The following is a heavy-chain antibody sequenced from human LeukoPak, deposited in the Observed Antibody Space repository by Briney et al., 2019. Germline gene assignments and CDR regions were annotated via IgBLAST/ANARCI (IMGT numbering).Heavy chain of an antibody. J-gene: IGHJ4*02. CDR2: INHSGST. V-gene: IGHV4-34*01. CDR3: ARQKYHYDSSGYYFPFDY. CDR1: GGSFSGYY. Sequence: SETLSLTCAVYGGSFSGYYWSWIRQPPGKGLEWIGEINHSGSTNYNPSLKSRVTISVDTSKNQFSLKLSSVTAADTAVYYCARQKYHYDSSGYYFPFDYWGQGTLVTVSS. D-gene: IGHD3-22*01.